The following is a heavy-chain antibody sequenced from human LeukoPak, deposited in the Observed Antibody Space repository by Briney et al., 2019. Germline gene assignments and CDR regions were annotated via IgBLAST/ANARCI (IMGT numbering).Heavy chain of an antibody. CDR1: GSSMTSHY. Sequence: PSETLSLTCTVSGSSMTSHYWSWIRQSPGKGLEWIGYIYYSGSTNYNPSLKSRVTISVDTSKNQFSLKLSSVTAADTAVYYCARGYAFDIWGQGTMVTVSS. V-gene: IGHV4-59*11. J-gene: IGHJ3*02. CDR3: ARGYAFDI. CDR2: IYYSGST.